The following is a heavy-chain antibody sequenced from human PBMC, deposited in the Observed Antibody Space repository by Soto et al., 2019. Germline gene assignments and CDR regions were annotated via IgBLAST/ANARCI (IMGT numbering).Heavy chain of an antibody. CDR2: IYYSGST. CDR1: GGSISSAGYY. J-gene: IGHJ4*02. V-gene: IGHV4-31*03. CDR3: ARLPVAANGGAIDY. Sequence: QVQLQESGPGLVKPSQTLSLTCTVSGGSISSAGYYWNWIRQHPGKGLEWIGFIYYSGSTYYNPSTKNRVTNSLDTSKNQFSLKRSSVTAADTAVFYCARLPVAANGGAIDYWGQGPLVTVSS. D-gene: IGHD2-2*01.